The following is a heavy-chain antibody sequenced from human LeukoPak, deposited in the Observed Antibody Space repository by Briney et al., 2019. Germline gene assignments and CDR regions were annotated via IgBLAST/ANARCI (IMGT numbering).Heavy chain of an antibody. D-gene: IGHD2-2*01. V-gene: IGHV4-39*01. CDR1: GGSISSSSYY. CDR2: IYYSGST. CDR3: ARGMVVGQDIVVVPAARIFDY. Sequence: PSETLSLTCTVSGGSISSSSYYWGWIRQPPGKVLEWIGSIYYSGSTYYNPSLKSRVTIPVEKSKNQFSLTLSSVTAADTAVYYCARGMVVGQDIVVVPAARIFDYWGQGTLVTVSS. J-gene: IGHJ4*02.